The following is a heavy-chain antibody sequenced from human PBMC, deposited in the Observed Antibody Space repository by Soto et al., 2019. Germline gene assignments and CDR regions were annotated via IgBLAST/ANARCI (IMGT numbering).Heavy chain of an antibody. CDR2: ITRSADLS. CDR3: AKWSGFGDL. V-gene: IGHV3-23*01. D-gene: IGHD3-10*01. J-gene: IGHJ4*02. Sequence: EVQLLESGGGLVQPGGSLRLSCEASGFAFSSYSITWVPQAPGKGLEYVSGITRSADLSFYADSVRGRFTVSRDNSKNTAYLQMNSLRVEDTAVYYCAKWSGFGDLWGQGTLVTVSS. CDR1: GFAFSSYS.